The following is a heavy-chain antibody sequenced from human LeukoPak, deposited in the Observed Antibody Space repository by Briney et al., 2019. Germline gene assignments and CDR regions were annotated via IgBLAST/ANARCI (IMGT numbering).Heavy chain of an antibody. CDR2: IYYGGST. V-gene: IGHV4-39*01. Sequence: SETLSLTCTVSSGSISSNTYYWDWIRQPPGKGLECIGSIYYGGSTYYNPSLKSRVIISVDTSKNQFSLKLSSVTAADTAVYYCARAYYYASSAFDIWGQGTMVTVSS. CDR3: ARAYYYASSAFDI. J-gene: IGHJ3*02. CDR1: SGSISSNTYY. D-gene: IGHD3-22*01.